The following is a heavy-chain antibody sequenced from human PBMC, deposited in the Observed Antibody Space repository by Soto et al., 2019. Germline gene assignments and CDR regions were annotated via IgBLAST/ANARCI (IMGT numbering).Heavy chain of an antibody. J-gene: IGHJ6*02. CDR1: GGTFSSYA. CDR3: ARGGVTAMGHYYYYGMDV. D-gene: IGHD5-18*01. Sequence: QVQLVQSGAEVKKPGSSVKVSCKASGGTFSSYAISWVRQAPGQGLEWMGGIIPIFGTANYAQKFQGRVTITADKSTSTAYMELSGLRSEDTAVYYCARGGVTAMGHYYYYGMDVWGQGTTVTVSS. V-gene: IGHV1-69*06. CDR2: IIPIFGTA.